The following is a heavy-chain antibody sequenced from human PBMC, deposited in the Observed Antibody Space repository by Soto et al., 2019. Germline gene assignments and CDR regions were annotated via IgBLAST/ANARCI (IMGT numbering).Heavy chain of an antibody. D-gene: IGHD5-18*01. Sequence: GGSLRLSCAASGFTVSSKYMSWVRQAPGKGLEWVSLIQSGGPTYYADSVKGRFTISRDTSENTLHLQMDSLRAEDTAVYYCAKASGYSYGYLGVWGQGTTVTVSS. CDR3: AKASGYSYGYLGV. CDR1: GFTVSSKY. V-gene: IGHV3-66*01. J-gene: IGHJ6*02. CDR2: IQSGGPT.